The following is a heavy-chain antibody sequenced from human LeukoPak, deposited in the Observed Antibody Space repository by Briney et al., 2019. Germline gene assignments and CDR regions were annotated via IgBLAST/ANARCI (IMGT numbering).Heavy chain of an antibody. CDR1: GYTFSSHD. V-gene: IGHV3-33*01. J-gene: IGHJ4*02. CDR3: ARLWGSVSGYFDY. D-gene: IGHD2-21*01. CDR2: IWYDGSDK. Sequence: PGRSLRLFCAVSGYTFSSHDLHWVRQAPGKGLEWVAAIWYDGSDKYYADSVKGRFTISRDNSKNMLYLQMDSLRAEDTALYYCARLWGSVSGYFDYWGQGTLVTVSS.